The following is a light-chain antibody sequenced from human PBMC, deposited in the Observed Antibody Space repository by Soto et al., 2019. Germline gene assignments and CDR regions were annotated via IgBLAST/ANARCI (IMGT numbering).Light chain of an antibody. CDR2: EVT. CDR3: CSYGGSRAV. V-gene: IGLV2-23*02. Sequence: QSVLTQPASVSGSPGQSITISCTGTSSDVGSHNLVSWYQQHPGQAPKLMIYEVTKRPLGVSTRFSASKSGNTASLTISGLQAEDEAYYYCCSYGGSRAVFGGGTQLTVL. J-gene: IGLJ7*01. CDR1: SSDVGSHNL.